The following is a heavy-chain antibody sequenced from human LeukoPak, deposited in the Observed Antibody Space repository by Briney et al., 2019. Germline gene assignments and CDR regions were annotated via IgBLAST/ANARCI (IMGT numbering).Heavy chain of an antibody. CDR1: GYTFTGYY. Sequence: ASVKVSCKASGYTFTGYYMHWVRQAPGQGLEWMGWINPNSGGTNYAQKFQGRVTMTRDTSISTAYMELSRLRSDGTAVYYCARGDYYGSGSYSTKGFYYYYGMDVWGQGTTVTVSS. J-gene: IGHJ6*02. CDR3: ARGDYYGSGSYSTKGFYYYYGMDV. CDR2: INPNSGGT. V-gene: IGHV1-2*02. D-gene: IGHD3-10*01.